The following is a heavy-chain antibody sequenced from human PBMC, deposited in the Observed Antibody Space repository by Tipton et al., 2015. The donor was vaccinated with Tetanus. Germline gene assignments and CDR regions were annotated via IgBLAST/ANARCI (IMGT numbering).Heavy chain of an antibody. Sequence: TLSLTCTVSGGSISSYYWSWIRQPPGKGLEWIGYIYYSGSTNYNPSLKSRVTISVDTSKNQFSLKLSSVTAADTAVYYCARGSVPAAGEWFAPWGQGTLPPVSS. D-gene: IGHD2-2*01. V-gene: IGHV4-59*01. CDR2: IYYSGST. J-gene: IGHJ5*02. CDR1: GGSISSYY. CDR3: ARGSVPAAGEWFAP.